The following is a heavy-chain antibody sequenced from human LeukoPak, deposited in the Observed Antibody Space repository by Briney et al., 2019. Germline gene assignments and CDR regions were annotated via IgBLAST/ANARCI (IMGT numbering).Heavy chain of an antibody. V-gene: IGHV1-69-2*01. Sequence: ATVKISCKASGYTFTDYYMHWVQQAPGKGLEWMGRVDPEDGETIYAEKFQGGVTITADTSTDTAYMVLSSLRSEDTAVYYCATVGYDFWSGYPYYFDYWGQGTLVTVSS. CDR3: ATVGYDFWSGYPYYFDY. CDR2: VDPEDGET. CDR1: GYTFTDYY. J-gene: IGHJ4*02. D-gene: IGHD3-3*01.